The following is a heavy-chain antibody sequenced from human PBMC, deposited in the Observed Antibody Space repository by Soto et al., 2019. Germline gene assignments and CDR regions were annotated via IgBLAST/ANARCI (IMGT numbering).Heavy chain of an antibody. D-gene: IGHD3-10*01. CDR3: ARHPAGVRGDLYYYYGMDV. Sequence: GESLKISCKGSGYSFTSYWIGWVRQMPGKGLEWMGIIYPGDSDTRYSPSFQGQVTISADKSISTAYLQWSSLKASDTAMYYCARHPAGVRGDLYYYYGMDVWGQGTTVTVSS. J-gene: IGHJ6*02. V-gene: IGHV5-51*01. CDR2: IYPGDSDT. CDR1: GYSFTSYW.